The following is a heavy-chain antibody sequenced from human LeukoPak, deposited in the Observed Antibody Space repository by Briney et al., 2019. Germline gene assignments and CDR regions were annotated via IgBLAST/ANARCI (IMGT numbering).Heavy chain of an antibody. CDR3: ARHDY. V-gene: IGHV3-30*03. J-gene: IGHJ4*02. CDR1: GFTFSSYG. CDR2: ISYDGSNK. Sequence: GGSLRLSCAASGFTFSSYGMHWVRRAPGKGLEWVAVISYDGSNKYYADSVKGRFTISRDNSKNTLYLQMNSLRAEDTAVYYCARHDYWGQGTLVTVSS.